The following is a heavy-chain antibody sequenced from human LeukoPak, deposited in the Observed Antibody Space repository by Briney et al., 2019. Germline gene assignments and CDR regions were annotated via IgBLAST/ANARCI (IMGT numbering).Heavy chain of an antibody. V-gene: IGHV4-39*01. CDR3: VSPRGFSYGYFDY. CDR2: IYYGGDT. Sequence: SETLSLTCTVSGASISSSTYYWGWIRQPPGKGLEWIASIYYGGDTYYNPSLKSRVTISADTSKNQFSLTLGSVSATDTAVYYCVSPRGFSYGYFDYWGQGTLVTVSS. D-gene: IGHD5-18*01. J-gene: IGHJ4*02. CDR1: GASISSSTYY.